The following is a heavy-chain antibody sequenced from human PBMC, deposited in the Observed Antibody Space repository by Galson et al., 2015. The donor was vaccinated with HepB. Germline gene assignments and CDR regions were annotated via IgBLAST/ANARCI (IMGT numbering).Heavy chain of an antibody. Sequence: SLRLSCAASGFGFEDYAMHWVRQAPGKGLEWVSGISWKSGTTGYADSVKGRFTISRDNAKNALYLQMSSVRAEDTALYYCAKDKVETWGGFMDVWGKGTTVTVSS. J-gene: IGHJ6*03. V-gene: IGHV3-9*01. D-gene: IGHD3-16*01. CDR2: ISWKSGTT. CDR1: GFGFEDYA. CDR3: AKDKVETWGGFMDV.